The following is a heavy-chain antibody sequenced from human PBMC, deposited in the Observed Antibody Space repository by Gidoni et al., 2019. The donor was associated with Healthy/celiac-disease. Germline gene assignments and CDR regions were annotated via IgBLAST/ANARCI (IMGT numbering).Heavy chain of an antibody. CDR3: ARVSVITIFGVVIHNWFDP. CDR1: GGSFSGYY. Sequence: QVQLQQWGAGLLKPSETLSLTCAVYGGSFSGYYWSWIRQPPGKGLEWIGEINHSGSTNYNPSLKSRVTISVDTSKNQFSLKLSSVTAADTAVYYCARVSVITIFGVVIHNWFDPWGQGTLVTVSS. J-gene: IGHJ5*02. CDR2: INHSGST. D-gene: IGHD3-3*01. V-gene: IGHV4-34*01.